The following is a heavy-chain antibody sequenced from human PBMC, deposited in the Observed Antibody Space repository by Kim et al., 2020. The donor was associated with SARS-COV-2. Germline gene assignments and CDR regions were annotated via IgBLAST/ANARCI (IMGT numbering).Heavy chain of an antibody. CDR2: ISWNSGSI. V-gene: IGHV3-9*01. D-gene: IGHD5-18*01. CDR3: AKATWIQLWPVDY. Sequence: GGSLRLSCAASGFTFDDYAMHWVRQAPGKGLEWVSGISWNSGSIGYADSVKGRFTISRDNAKNSLYLQMNSLRAEDTALYYCAKATWIQLWPVDYWGQGTLVTVSS. J-gene: IGHJ4*02. CDR1: GFTFDDYA.